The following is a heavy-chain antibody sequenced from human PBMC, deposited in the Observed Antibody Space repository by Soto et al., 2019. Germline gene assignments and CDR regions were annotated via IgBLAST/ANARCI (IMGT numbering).Heavy chain of an antibody. CDR2: ISGGGDTT. Sequence: EVQLLESGGGLVQPGESLRLSCAGSGFTFNNYAMTWVRQAPGKGPEWVSAISGGGDTTYYADSVKGRFTISRDNSKXXXXXXXXXXXXXXXXXXXXXXXXXXYSSSLTHYWGQGTLVTVSS. J-gene: IGHJ4*02. CDR3: XXXXXXYSSSLTHY. D-gene: IGHD6-13*01. CDR1: GFTFNNYA. V-gene: IGHV3-23*01.